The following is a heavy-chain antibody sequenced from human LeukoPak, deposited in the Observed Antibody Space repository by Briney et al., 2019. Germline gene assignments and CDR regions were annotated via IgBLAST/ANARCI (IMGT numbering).Heavy chain of an antibody. CDR3: ARLAPIVVVPAALDY. J-gene: IGHJ4*02. D-gene: IGHD2-2*01. Sequence: SETLSLTCTVSGGSISSYYWSWIRQPPGKGLEWIGYIYYSGSTNYNPSLKSRVTISVDTSKNQFSLKLSSVTAADTAVYYCARLAPIVVVPAALDYWGQGTLVTDSS. CDR2: IYYSGST. V-gene: IGHV4-59*01. CDR1: GGSISSYY.